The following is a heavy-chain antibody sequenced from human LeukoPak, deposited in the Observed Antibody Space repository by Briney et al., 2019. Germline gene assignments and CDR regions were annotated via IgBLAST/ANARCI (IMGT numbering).Heavy chain of an antibody. Sequence: TGGSLRLSCAASGFTFNNYWMHWVRQAPGKGLEWVSSISSRSTYINYGDSLKGRCTISRDKAGNSLHLQIDSLRDEDTAVYYCATTIFGVVTQSYWGQGTLLSVSS. CDR2: ISSRSTYI. D-gene: IGHD3-3*01. V-gene: IGHV3-21*01. CDR1: GFTFNNYW. CDR3: ATTIFGVVTQSY. J-gene: IGHJ4*02.